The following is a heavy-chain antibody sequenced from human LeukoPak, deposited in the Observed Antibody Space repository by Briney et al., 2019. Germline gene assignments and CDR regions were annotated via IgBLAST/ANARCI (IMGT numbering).Heavy chain of an antibody. J-gene: IGHJ4*02. CDR2: INHSGST. CDR1: GGSFSGYY. CDR3: ARLHRGSIEY. D-gene: IGHD2-2*01. V-gene: IGHV4-34*01. Sequence: PSETLSLTCAVYGGSFSGYYWSWIRQPPGKGLEWIGEINHSGSTNYNPSLKSRVTISVDTSKNQFSLKLSSVTAADTAVYYCARLHRGSIEYWGQGTLVTVSS.